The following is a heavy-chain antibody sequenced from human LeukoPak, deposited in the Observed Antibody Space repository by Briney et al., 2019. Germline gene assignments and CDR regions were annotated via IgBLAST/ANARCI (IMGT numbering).Heavy chain of an antibody. V-gene: IGHV4-61*08. Sequence: PSETLSLTCAVSGGSISSGGYSWSWIRQPPGKGLEWIGYIYYSGSTNYNPSLKSRVTISVDTSKNQFSLKLSSVTAADTAMYYCARAGDSQTGDYFDYWGQGTLVTVSS. CDR1: GGSISSGGYS. J-gene: IGHJ4*02. CDR3: ARAGDSQTGDYFDY. CDR2: IYYSGST. D-gene: IGHD1-14*01.